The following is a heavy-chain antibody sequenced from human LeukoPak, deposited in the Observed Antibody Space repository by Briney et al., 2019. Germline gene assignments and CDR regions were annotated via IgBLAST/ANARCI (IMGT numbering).Heavy chain of an antibody. Sequence: PGGSLRLSCAASGFTFSTYWMSWVRQAPGKGLEWVANINQDGSDKYYVDSVKGRFAISRDNAKNTLYLQMNSLRAEDTAVYYCARVRYHQRWLPMYYFDYWGQGTLVTVSS. CDR2: INQDGSDK. V-gene: IGHV3-7*01. CDR3: ARVRYHQRWLPMYYFDY. D-gene: IGHD6-19*01. CDR1: GFTFSTYW. J-gene: IGHJ4*02.